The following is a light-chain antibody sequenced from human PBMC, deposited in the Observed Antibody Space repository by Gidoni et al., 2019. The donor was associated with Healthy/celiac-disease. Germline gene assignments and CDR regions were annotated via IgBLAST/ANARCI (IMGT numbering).Light chain of an antibody. CDR3: QQRSNWPPGLT. Sequence: EMVLTQSPATLSLSPGERATLSCRASQSVSSYLAWYQQKPGQAPRLLIYDASNRATGIPARFSGSGSGTDFTLTISRLEPEAFAVYYCQQRSNWPPGLTFGGGTKVEIK. V-gene: IGKV3-11*01. J-gene: IGKJ4*01. CDR2: DAS. CDR1: QSVSSY.